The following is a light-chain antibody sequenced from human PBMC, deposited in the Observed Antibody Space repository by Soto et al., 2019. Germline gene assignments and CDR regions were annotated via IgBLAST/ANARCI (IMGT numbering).Light chain of an antibody. J-gene: IGLJ2*01. Sequence: QSALTQPPSVSGSPGQSVTISCTGTSSDVGGYNYVSWYQQHPGKAPKLMIYDVSNRPSGVPNRFSGSKSGNTASLTISGLQAEDEADYYCSSCAGRSTPVVFGGGTKLTVL. V-gene: IGLV2-14*03. CDR1: SSDVGGYNY. CDR3: SSCAGRSTPVV. CDR2: DVS.